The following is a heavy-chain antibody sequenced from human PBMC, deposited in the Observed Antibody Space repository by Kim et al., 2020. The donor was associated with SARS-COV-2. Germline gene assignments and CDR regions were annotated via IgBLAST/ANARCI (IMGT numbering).Heavy chain of an antibody. V-gene: IGHV3-53*01. J-gene: IGHJ4*02. D-gene: IGHD2-15*01. Sequence: GGSLRLSCAASGFPVSINYMAWVRQAPGKGLEWVSLLYSDGRTDYADSVKGRFIISRDMSKNMVYLQLNSLRAEDTAMYYCGRVGGCSGDTCYSAVFDYWGQGALVAVST. CDR2: LYSDGRT. CDR1: GFPVSINY. CDR3: GRVGGCSGDTCYSAVFDY.